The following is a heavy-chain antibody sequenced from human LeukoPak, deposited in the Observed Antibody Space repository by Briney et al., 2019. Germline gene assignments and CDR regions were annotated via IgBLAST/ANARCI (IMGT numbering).Heavy chain of an antibody. CDR2: IYHSGST. CDR1: GGSISSGGYY. V-gene: IGHV4-30-2*01. CDR3: ARDLSQIWFGELLTLSTSYYFDY. J-gene: IGHJ4*02. D-gene: IGHD3-10*01. Sequence: NPSQTLSLTCTVSGGSISSGGYYWSWIRQPPGKGLEWIGYIYHSGSTYYNPSLKSRVTISVDTSKNQFSLKLSSVTAADTAVYYCARDLSQIWFGELLTLSTSYYFDYWGQGTLVTVSS.